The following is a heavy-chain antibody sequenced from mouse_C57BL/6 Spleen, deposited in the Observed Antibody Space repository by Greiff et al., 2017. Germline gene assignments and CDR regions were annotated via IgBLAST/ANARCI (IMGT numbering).Heavy chain of an antibody. V-gene: IGHV1-18*01. CDR2: INPNNGGT. Sequence: VQLQQSGPELVKPGASVKISCKASGYTFTDYNMDWVKQSPGKSLEWIGDINPNNGGTIYNQKFKGKATLTVDKSSSTAYMELRSLTSEDAAVYYYARSGADYYGGTVAYWGQGTLVTVSA. CDR1: GYTFTDYN. J-gene: IGHJ3*01. D-gene: IGHD1-1*01. CDR3: ARSGADYYGGTVAY.